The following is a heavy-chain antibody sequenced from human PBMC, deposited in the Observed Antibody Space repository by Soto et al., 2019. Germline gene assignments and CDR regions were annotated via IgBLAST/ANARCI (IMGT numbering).Heavy chain of an antibody. CDR3: ARAGGSIAAAGTSYYYYYMDV. V-gene: IGHV4-39*01. CDR2: IYYSGST. D-gene: IGHD6-13*01. J-gene: IGHJ6*03. CDR1: GGSISSSSYY. Sequence: ETLSLTCTVSGGSISSSSYYWGWSRQPPGKGLEWIGSIYYSGSTYYNPSLKSRVTISVGTSKNQFSLKLSSVTAADTAVYYCARAGGSIAAAGTSYYYYYMDVWGKGTTVTVSS.